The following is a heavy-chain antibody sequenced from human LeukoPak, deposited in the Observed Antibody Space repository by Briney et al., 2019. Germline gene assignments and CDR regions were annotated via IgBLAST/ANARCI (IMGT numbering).Heavy chain of an antibody. Sequence: SETLSLTCTVSGDSISSDYYLWAWIRQPPGKGLEWTGNIYSSGSPYYNPSLQSRVTISLDTSKTQFSLNLRSVTAADTAVYYCARKPKDCSGGNCYWYYFDYWGQGTLITVSS. V-gene: IGHV4-39*07. CDR1: GDSISSDYYL. J-gene: IGHJ4*02. CDR2: IYSSGSP. D-gene: IGHD2-15*01. CDR3: ARKPKDCSGGNCYWYYFDY.